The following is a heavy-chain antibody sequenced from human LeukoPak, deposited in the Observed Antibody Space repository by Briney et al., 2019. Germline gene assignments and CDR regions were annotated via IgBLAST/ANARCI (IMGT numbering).Heavy chain of an antibody. CDR3: ARAIVGATPHDAFDI. D-gene: IGHD1-26*01. Sequence: GASVKVSCKASGYTFTRYAMNWVRQAPGQGLEWMGWINTNTGNPTYGQGFTGRFVFSLDTSVSTAYLQISSLKAEDTAVYYCARAIVGATPHDAFDIWGQGTMVTVSS. J-gene: IGHJ3*02. V-gene: IGHV7-4-1*02. CDR2: INTNTGNP. CDR1: GYTFTRYA.